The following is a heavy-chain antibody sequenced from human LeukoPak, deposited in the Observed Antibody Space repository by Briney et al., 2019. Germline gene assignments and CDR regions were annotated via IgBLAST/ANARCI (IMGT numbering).Heavy chain of an antibody. D-gene: IGHD1-26*01. V-gene: IGHV3-15*01. Sequence: GGSLRVSCAASGFTFSNAWMSWVRQAQGKGLEWVGRIKSKTDGGTTDYAAPVKGRFTISRDDSKNTLYLQMNSLKTEDTAVYYCTTVVWWHSFDYWGQGTLVTVSS. CDR1: GFTFSNAW. J-gene: IGHJ4*02. CDR3: TTVVWWHSFDY. CDR2: IKSKTDGGTT.